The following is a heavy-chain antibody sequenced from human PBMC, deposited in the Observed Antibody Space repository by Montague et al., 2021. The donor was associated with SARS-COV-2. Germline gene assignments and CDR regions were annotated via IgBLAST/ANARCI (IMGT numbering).Heavy chain of an antibody. CDR3: ARAGYSTGFGWFDP. D-gene: IGHD6-19*01. CDR2: IYYSGTI. CDR1: GGSMNTDSYY. Sequence: SETLSLTCTVSGGSMNTDSYYWGWIRQPPGRGPEWIATIYYSGTIYYNPSLQSRATISADMSTNQFYLKLTSVIAADTAVYYCARAGYSTGFGWFDPWGQGTLVTVSS. V-gene: IGHV4-39*01. J-gene: IGHJ5*02.